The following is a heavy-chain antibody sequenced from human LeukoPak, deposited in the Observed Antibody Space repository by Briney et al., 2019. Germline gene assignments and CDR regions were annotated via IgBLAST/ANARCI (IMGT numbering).Heavy chain of an antibody. J-gene: IGHJ4*02. Sequence: GGSLRLSCAGSGFTFSSYAMSWVRQAPGKGLEWVSVISGSSDTTYYADSVKGRFTISRDNSKNTLYLQMNSLRAEDTAVYYCAKRIGGVNSFDHWGQGTLVTVSS. CDR3: AKRIGGVNSFDH. V-gene: IGHV3-23*01. CDR1: GFTFSSYA. D-gene: IGHD3-16*01. CDR2: ISGSSDTT.